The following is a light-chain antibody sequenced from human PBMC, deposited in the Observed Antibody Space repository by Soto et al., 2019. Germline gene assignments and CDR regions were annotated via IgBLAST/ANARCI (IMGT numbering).Light chain of an antibody. Sequence: EFVLTQPPATLSVSPGERATLSCRASQSVSSNLAWYQQKPGQAPRLLIYGASTRATGIPARFSGSGSGTEFTLTISSLQSEDFAVYYCQQYNNWPPWTFGQGTKVDIK. J-gene: IGKJ1*01. CDR3: QQYNNWPPWT. V-gene: IGKV3-15*01. CDR2: GAS. CDR1: QSVSSN.